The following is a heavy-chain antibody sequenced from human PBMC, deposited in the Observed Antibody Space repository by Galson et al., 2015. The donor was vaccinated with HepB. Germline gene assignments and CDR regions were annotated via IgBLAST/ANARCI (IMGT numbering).Heavy chain of an antibody. CDR2: IGGSSGYT. CDR1: GFNFSSYA. J-gene: IGHJ4*02. Sequence: SLRLSCAASGFNFSSYAMSWVRQAPGKGLEWVSGIGGSSGYTFYADSVKGRFTISRDNSRNTLYLQMNSLRTEDTAIYYCAKDWGSYFDYWGQGTLVTVSS. D-gene: IGHD3-16*01. V-gene: IGHV3-23*01. CDR3: AKDWGSYFDY.